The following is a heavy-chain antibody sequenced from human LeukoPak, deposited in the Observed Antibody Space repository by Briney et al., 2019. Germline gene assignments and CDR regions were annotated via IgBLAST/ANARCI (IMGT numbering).Heavy chain of an antibody. J-gene: IGHJ4*02. CDR1: GYTLTELS. CDR2: FDPEDGET. Sequence: GASVKVSCKVSGYTLTELSMHWVRQAPGKGLEWMGGFDPEDGETIYAQKFQGRVTMTEDTSTGTAYMELSSLRSEDTAVYYCATVRVSYSSSWYYDYFDYWGQGTLVTVSS. D-gene: IGHD6-13*01. V-gene: IGHV1-24*01. CDR3: ATVRVSYSSSWYYDYFDY.